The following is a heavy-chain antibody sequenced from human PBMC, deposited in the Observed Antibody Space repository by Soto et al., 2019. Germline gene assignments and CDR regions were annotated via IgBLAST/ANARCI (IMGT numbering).Heavy chain of an antibody. V-gene: IGHV1-46*01. Sequence: GASVKVSCKASGYTFTSYYMHWVRQAPGQGLEWMGIINPSGGSTSYAQKFQGRVTMTRDTSTSTVYMELSSLRSEDTAVYYCAMFKSTYYYDSSGYRSWSYYGMYVWGQGTTVTVSS. CDR3: AMFKSTYYYDSSGYRSWSYYGMYV. CDR1: GYTFTSYY. D-gene: IGHD3-22*01. J-gene: IGHJ6*02. CDR2: INPSGGST.